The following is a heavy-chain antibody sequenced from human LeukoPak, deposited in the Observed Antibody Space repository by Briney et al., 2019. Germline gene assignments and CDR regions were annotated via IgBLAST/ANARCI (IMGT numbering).Heavy chain of an antibody. CDR1: GFTFSSYA. J-gene: IGHJ4*02. CDR3: WTTVTSPY. D-gene: IGHD4-17*01. V-gene: IGHV3-30-3*01. CDR2: ISYDGSNK. Sequence: GRSLRLSCAASGFTFSSYAMHWVRQAPGKGLEWVAVISYDGSNKYYADSVKGRFTISRDNSKNTLYLQMNSLRAEDTAVYYGWTTVTSPYWGQGTLVTVSS.